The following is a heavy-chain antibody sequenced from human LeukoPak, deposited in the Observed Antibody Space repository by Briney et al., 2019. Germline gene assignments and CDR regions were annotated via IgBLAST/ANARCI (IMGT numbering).Heavy chain of an antibody. J-gene: IGHJ4*02. CDR3: ARAYGDYIHYFDY. CDR1: GGSISSYY. Sequence: SETLSLTCTVSGGSISSYYWSWIRQPPGKGLEWIGYIYYSGSTNYNPSLKSRVTISVDTSKNQFSLKLSSVTAADTAVYYCARAYGDYIHYFDYWGQGILVTVSS. V-gene: IGHV4-59*01. D-gene: IGHD4-17*01. CDR2: IYYSGST.